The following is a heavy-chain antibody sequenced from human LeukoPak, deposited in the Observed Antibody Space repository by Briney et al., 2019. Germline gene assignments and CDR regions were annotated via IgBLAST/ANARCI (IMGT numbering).Heavy chain of an antibody. D-gene: IGHD1-1*01. CDR1: GFTFSSYA. Sequence: GGSLRLSCAASGFTFSSYAMSWVRQAPGKGLEWVSAISGSGGSTYHADSVKGRFTISRDNAKNSLYLQMNSLRAEDTAVYYCARGGPGTTLFDYWGQGTLVTVSS. V-gene: IGHV3-23*01. CDR2: ISGSGGST. CDR3: ARGGPGTTLFDY. J-gene: IGHJ4*02.